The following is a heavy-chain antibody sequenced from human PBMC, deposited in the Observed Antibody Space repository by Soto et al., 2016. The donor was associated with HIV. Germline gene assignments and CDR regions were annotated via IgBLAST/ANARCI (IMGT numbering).Heavy chain of an antibody. Sequence: QVQLQESGPGLVKPSETLSLTCNVSGGSIRSYLWNWIRQSPGKGLEWIGYIYYNGDTNYNPALKSRVTISVDMSNSQFSLKMNSATAADTALYFCAAWAVSSTTAHLDYWGQGTLITVSS. J-gene: IGHJ4*02. V-gene: IGHV4-59*12. D-gene: IGHD2-15*01. CDR1: GGSIRSYL. CDR3: AAWAVSSTTAHLDY. CDR2: IYYNGDT.